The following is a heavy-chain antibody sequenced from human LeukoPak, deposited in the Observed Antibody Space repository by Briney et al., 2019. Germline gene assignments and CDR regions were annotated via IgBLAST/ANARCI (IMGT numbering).Heavy chain of an antibody. CDR2: MYSSGNI. J-gene: IGHJ4*02. D-gene: IGHD4-23*01. Sequence: GGSLRLSCAASGFIVSDHYMGWVRQAPGKGLDWVSVMYSSGNIHYADSVEGRFTISRDNSKNTLYLQMNSVRAEDTAVYYCARYSGDYGGNIYFLDYWGQGTLVTVSS. CDR1: GFIVSDHY. CDR3: ARYSGDYGGNIYFLDY. V-gene: IGHV3-53*01.